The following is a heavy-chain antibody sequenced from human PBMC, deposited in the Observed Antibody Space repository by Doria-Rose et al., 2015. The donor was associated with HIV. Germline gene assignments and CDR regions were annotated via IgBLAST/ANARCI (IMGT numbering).Heavy chain of an antibody. CDR3: ARIKSSGWYHKYYFDF. CDR1: GVSLSSPGMG. V-gene: IGHV2-26*01. J-gene: IGHJ4*02. Sequence: QITLKESGPVLVKPTETLTLTCTVSGVSLSSPGMGVSWIRQPPGKALEWLANMFSDDERSYKTSLKSRLTISRCTSKSQVVLTMTDMDPVDTATYYCARIKSSGWYHKYYFDFWGQGTLVIVSA. CDR2: MFSDDER. D-gene: IGHD6-13*01.